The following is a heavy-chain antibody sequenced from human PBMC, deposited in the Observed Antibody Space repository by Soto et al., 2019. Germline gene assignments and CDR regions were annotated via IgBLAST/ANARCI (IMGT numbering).Heavy chain of an antibody. CDR1: GFTFSSYA. CDR2: ISGSGGST. D-gene: IGHD2-15*01. J-gene: IGHJ4*02. CDR3: EKSWFDCSGGSCYFDF. Sequence: GGSLRLSCAASGFTFSSYAMSWVRQAPGKGLEWVSAISGSGGSTYYADSVKGRFTISRDNSKNTLYLQMNSLRDEDTAVYYCEKSWFDCSGGSCYFDFWGQGTLVTVSS. V-gene: IGHV3-23*01.